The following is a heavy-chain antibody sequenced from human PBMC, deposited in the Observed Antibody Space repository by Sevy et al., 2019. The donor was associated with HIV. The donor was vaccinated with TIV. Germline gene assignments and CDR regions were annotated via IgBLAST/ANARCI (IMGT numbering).Heavy chain of an antibody. Sequence: GGSLRLSCAASRFTFSDYYMNWIRQAPGKGLEWVSYISSGGTTMYYADSLKGRFTISRDNAKNSLYLQMNSLRAEDTAVYYCARVRYNYGSYYFDYWGQGTLVTVSS. CDR1: RFTFSDYY. J-gene: IGHJ4*02. CDR2: ISSGGTTM. V-gene: IGHV3-11*01. D-gene: IGHD1-1*01. CDR3: ARVRYNYGSYYFDY.